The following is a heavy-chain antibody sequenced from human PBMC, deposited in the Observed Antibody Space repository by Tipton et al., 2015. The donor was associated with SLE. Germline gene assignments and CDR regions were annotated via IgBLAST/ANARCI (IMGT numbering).Heavy chain of an antibody. CDR2: IYNSGRGN. D-gene: IGHD2-2*01. Sequence: TLSLTCTVSGASISSFHWSWIRQPAGKGLEWIGHIYNSGRGNNYNPSLKSRVTISVDTSKNQFSLKLSSMTAADTAVYYCARPVYCSSTTCSGPFHIWGQGTMVTVSA. CDR3: ARPVYCSSTTCSGPFHI. J-gene: IGHJ3*02. V-gene: IGHV4-4*07. CDR1: GASISSFH.